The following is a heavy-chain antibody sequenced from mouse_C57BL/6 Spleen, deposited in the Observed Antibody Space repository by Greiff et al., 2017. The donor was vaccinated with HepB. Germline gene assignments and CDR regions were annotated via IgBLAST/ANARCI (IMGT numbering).Heavy chain of an antibody. CDR1: GYTFTDYN. CDR3: ARGALDYGTFAY. Sequence: VQLQQSGPELVKPGASVKMSCKASGYTFTDYNMHWVKQSHGKSLEWIGYINPNNGGTSYNQKFKGKATLTVNKSSSTAYMELRSLTSKDSAVYYWARGALDYGTFAYWGQGTLVTVSA. V-gene: IGHV1-22*01. CDR2: INPNNGGT. D-gene: IGHD2-4*01. J-gene: IGHJ3*01.